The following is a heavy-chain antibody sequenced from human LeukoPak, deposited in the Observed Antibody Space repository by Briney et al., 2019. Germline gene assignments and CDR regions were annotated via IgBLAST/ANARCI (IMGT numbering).Heavy chain of an antibody. CDR2: IYSGGST. V-gene: IGHV3-53*01. Sequence: GGSLRLSCAASGFTFSSYWMHWVRQAPGKGLEWVSVIYSGGSTYYADSVKGRFTISRDNSKNTLYLQMDSLRAEDTAVYYCARGNVDTAMMDYWGQGTLVTVSS. CDR1: GFTFSSYW. J-gene: IGHJ4*02. D-gene: IGHD5-18*01. CDR3: ARGNVDTAMMDY.